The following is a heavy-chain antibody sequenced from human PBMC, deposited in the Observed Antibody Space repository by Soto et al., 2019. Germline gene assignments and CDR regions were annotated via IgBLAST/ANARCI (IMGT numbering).Heavy chain of an antibody. V-gene: IGHV3-73*02. CDR2: IRSRANNYAT. D-gene: IGHD2-2*02. CDR1: GFIFIGSA. CDR3: SRGQGAAIGDYYYHGMDV. Sequence: EVQLVESGGGLVQPGGSLKLSCTASGFIFIGSAIHWVRQASGKGLEWVGRIRSRANNYATSSAASVKGRFFFSRDDSKNTAYLQMNTLKTEDTAVYYCSRGQGAAIGDYYYHGMDVWGQGTTVTVSS. J-gene: IGHJ6*02.